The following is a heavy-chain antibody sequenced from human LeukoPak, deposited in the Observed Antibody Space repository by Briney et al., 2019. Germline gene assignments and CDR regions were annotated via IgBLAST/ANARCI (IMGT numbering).Heavy chain of an antibody. CDR3: ARGVGGSYSYAY. CDR1: GFIDSSNY. Sequence: PGGSLRLFCAASGFIDSSNYIRCVRSARGKGVGWVSVISSGGITYSADSVRSRFTISTDKSKNTLYLQMNSLRAEDTAVYYCARGVGGSYSYAYWGQGTLVTVSS. CDR2: ISSGGIT. V-gene: IGHV3-53*01. J-gene: IGHJ4*02. D-gene: IGHD1-26*01.